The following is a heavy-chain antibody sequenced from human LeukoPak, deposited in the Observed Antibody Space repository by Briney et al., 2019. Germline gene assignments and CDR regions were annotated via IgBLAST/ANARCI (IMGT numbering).Heavy chain of an antibody. Sequence: ASVKVSCKASGYTFTSYGISWVRQAPGQGLEWMGWISAYNGNTNYAQKLQGRATMTTDTSTSTAYMELRSLRSDDTAVYYCARALGSYAQYYFDYWGQGTLVTVSS. CDR2: ISAYNGNT. V-gene: IGHV1-18*01. CDR1: GYTFTSYG. J-gene: IGHJ4*02. D-gene: IGHD3-16*01. CDR3: ARALGSYAQYYFDY.